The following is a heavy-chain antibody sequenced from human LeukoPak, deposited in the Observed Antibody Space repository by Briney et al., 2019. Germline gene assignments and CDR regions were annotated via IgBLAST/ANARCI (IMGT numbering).Heavy chain of an antibody. Sequence: SQTLYLTCTVSGGSISSGGYYWSWIRQLPGKGLEWIGYIYYTGGTFYNPSLKSRVTISIDTSKNQISLKLSSVTAADTAVYYCARGRGADYGGNSGYFDYWGQGTLVTVSS. V-gene: IGHV4-31*03. CDR1: GGSISSGGYY. J-gene: IGHJ4*02. CDR3: ARGRGADYGGNSGYFDY. D-gene: IGHD4-23*01. CDR2: IYYTGGT.